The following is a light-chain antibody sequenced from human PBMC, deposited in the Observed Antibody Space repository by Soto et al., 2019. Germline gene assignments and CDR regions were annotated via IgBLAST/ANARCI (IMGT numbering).Light chain of an antibody. J-gene: IGKJ4*01. CDR2: AAS. V-gene: IGKV1-27*01. CDR1: LGIIDY. CDR3: QKYNSAPLT. Sequence: DIEMTQSPSSLSASVGDRVTITCRASLGIIDYLAWYQQKPGKVPKLLIYAASTLQTGVPSRFSGSGSRTDFTLTISNLQPEDVATYYCQKYNSAPLTFDGGTKVEIK.